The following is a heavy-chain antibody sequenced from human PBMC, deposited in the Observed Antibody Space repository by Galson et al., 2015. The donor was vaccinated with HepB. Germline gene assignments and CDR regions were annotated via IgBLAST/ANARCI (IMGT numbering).Heavy chain of an antibody. D-gene: IGHD3-22*01. J-gene: IGHJ5*02. V-gene: IGHV4-39*01. Sequence: SETLSLTCTVSGGSISSSSYYWGWIRQPPGKGLEWIGSIYYSGSTYYNPSLKSRVTISVDTSKNQFSLKLSSVTAADTAVYYCARHRVVVITLLSPWFDPWGQGTLVTVSS. CDR2: IYYSGST. CDR1: GGSISSSSYY. CDR3: ARHRVVVITLLSPWFDP.